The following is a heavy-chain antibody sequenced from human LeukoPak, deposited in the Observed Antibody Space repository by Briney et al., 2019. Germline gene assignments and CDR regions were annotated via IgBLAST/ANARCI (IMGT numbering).Heavy chain of an antibody. CDR2: ISGSGGST. D-gene: IGHD5-24*01. CDR1: GFTFSSYG. J-gene: IGHJ4*02. V-gene: IGHV3-23*01. CDR3: AKGIKMATISLYFDY. Sequence: GGTLRLSCAASGFTFSSYGMSWVRQAPGKGLEWVSAISGSGGSTYYADSVKGRFTISRDNSKNTLYLQMNSLRAEDTAVYYCAKGIKMATISLYFDYWGQGTLVTVSS.